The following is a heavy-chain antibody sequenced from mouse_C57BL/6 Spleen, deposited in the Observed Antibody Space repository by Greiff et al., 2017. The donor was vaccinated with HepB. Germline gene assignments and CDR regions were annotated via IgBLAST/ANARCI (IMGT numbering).Heavy chain of an antibody. CDR3: ASKVYGNYGAWFAY. CDR2: INPNNGGT. D-gene: IGHD2-1*01. CDR1: GYTFTDYN. Sequence: EVQLQQSGPELVKPGASVKIPCTASGYTFTDYNMDWVKQSHGQSLEWIGDINPNNGGTIYNQKFKGKATLTVDKSSSTAYMELRSLTSEDTAVYYCASKVYGNYGAWFAYWGQGTLVTVSA. V-gene: IGHV1-18*01. J-gene: IGHJ3*01.